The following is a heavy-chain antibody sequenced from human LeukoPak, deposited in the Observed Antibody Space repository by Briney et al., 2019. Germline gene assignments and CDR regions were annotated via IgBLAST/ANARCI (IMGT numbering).Heavy chain of an antibody. CDR3: AKAIRAPEYYFDY. D-gene: IGHD5-12*01. J-gene: IGHJ4*02. V-gene: IGHV3-74*01. CDR1: GFTFSNYW. CDR2: INTDGSTT. Sequence: GGSLRLSCAASGFTFSNYWVHWVRQPPGKGLLWVSRINTDGSTTHYADSVKGRFTISRDNSKNTLYLQMNSLRAEDAAVYYCAKAIRAPEYYFDYWGQGTLVTVSS.